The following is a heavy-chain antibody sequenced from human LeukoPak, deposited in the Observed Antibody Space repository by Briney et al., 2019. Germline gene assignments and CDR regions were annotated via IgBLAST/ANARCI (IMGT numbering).Heavy chain of an antibody. CDR3: AMELAYCGGDCYSTFDY. V-gene: IGHV3-9*01. CDR1: GFTFDDYA. J-gene: IGHJ4*02. CDR2: ISWNSGSI. Sequence: GGSLRLSCAASGFTFDDYAMHWVRQAPGKGLEWVSGISWNSGSIGYADSVKGRFTISRDNAKNSLYLQMNSLRAEDTAVYYCAMELAYCGGDCYSTFDYWGQGTLVTFSS. D-gene: IGHD2-21*02.